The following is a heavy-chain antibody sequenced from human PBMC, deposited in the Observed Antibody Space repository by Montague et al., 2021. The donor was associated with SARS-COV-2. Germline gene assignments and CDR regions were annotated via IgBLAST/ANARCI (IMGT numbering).Heavy chain of an antibody. J-gene: IGHJ2*01. Sequence: SETLSLTCAVYGVSFSGYYWSWIRQALGKGLEWIGEINHSGRTNYNPSLKSRVTISVDTSTNQCSLNLNSLTAADTAVYYCTRGPVFSNSWYSLPTLDQRTSWYFDHWGRGTLVIVSS. D-gene: IGHD6-13*01. CDR1: GVSFSGYY. V-gene: IGHV4-34*01. CDR3: TRGPVFSNSWYSLPTLDQRTSWYFDH. CDR2: INHSGRT.